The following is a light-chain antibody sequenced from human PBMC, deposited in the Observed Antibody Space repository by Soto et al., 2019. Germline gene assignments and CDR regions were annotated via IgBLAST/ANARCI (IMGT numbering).Light chain of an antibody. CDR1: QSVSSSD. J-gene: IGKJ2*01. Sequence: EIVLTQSPGTLSLSPGERATLACRSSQSVSSSDLAWYQQKPGQAPRLLISGASSRATGIPDRFSGSGSGTDFTLTISRLEAEEFAVYYCQQYCSSPYTVGQGTKLEI. V-gene: IGKV3-20*01. CDR2: GAS. CDR3: QQYCSSPYT.